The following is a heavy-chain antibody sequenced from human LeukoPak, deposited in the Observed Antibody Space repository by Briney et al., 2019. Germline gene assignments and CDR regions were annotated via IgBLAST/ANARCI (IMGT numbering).Heavy chain of an antibody. CDR1: GFTFSSYS. D-gene: IGHD3-22*01. Sequence: GSLRLSCAASGFTFSSYSMNWVRQAPGKGLEWIGSIYHSGSTYYNPSLKSRVTISVDKSKNQFSLKLSSVTAADTAVYYCASGPPYYYDSSGRSNPFYLRYWGQGTLVTVSS. V-gene: IGHV4-38-2*01. J-gene: IGHJ4*02. CDR3: ASGPPYYYDSSGRSNPFYLRY. CDR2: IYHSGST.